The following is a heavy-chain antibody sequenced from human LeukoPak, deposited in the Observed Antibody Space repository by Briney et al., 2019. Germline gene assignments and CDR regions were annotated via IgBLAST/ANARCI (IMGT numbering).Heavy chain of an antibody. Sequence: SETLSLTCAVYGXSFSGYYWSWIPQPPGKGLERIGEINHSGSTNYNPSLKSRDAISVDTSKNQFSLKLSSVTAADTAVYYCARGPEDQSDSSSLPFDYWGQGTLVTVSS. CDR3: ARGPEDQSDSSSLPFDY. J-gene: IGHJ4*02. V-gene: IGHV4-34*01. D-gene: IGHD6-6*01. CDR1: GXSFSGYY. CDR2: INHSGST.